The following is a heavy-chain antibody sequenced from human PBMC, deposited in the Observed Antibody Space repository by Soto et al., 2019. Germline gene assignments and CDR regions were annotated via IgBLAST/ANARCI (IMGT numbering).Heavy chain of an antibody. Sequence: ASVKVSCKASGFTFTSSAMQWVRQARGQRLEWIGWIVVGSGNTNYAQKFQERVTITRDMSTSTAYMELSSLRSEDTAVYYCAAGVDSGSYYWYFDLWGRGTLVTVSS. J-gene: IGHJ2*01. D-gene: IGHD1-26*01. V-gene: IGHV1-58*02. CDR1: GFTFTSSA. CDR3: AAGVDSGSYYWYFDL. CDR2: IVVGSGNT.